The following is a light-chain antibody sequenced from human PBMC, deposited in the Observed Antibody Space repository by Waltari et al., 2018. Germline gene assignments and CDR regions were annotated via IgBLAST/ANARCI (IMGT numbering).Light chain of an antibody. CDR3: CSFSGTYYV. J-gene: IGLJ1*01. V-gene: IGLV2-11*01. CDR1: SSDVGSYNY. Sequence: QSALTQPRSVSGTPGQSVTISCTGTSSDVGSYNYVSWYQQHPGKAPKLMIYDVTKRPSGVPHRFSCSKSGNTASLTISVLQAEDEADYHCCSFSGTYYVFGTGTEVTVL. CDR2: DVT.